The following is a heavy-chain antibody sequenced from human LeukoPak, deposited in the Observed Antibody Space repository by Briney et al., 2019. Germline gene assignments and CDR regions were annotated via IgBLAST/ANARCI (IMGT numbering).Heavy chain of an antibody. V-gene: IGHV3-7*03. CDR1: GLTFGSYD. CDR2: IKHDGSER. CDR3: ARGGGLDV. D-gene: IGHD3-16*01. Sequence: TGGSLRLSCVVSGLTFGSYDMTWVRQAPGKGLEWVANIKHDGSERYYVDSVKGRFTISRDNAKNSLYLQMSNLRAGDTAVYFCARGGGLDVWGQGATVTVSS. J-gene: IGHJ6*02.